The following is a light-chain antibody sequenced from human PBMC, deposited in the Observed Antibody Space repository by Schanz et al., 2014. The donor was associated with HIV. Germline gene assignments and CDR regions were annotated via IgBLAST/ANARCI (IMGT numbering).Light chain of an antibody. Sequence: QSALTQPASVSGSPGQSISISCTGTSGDVGSYNYVSWYQQHPGKAPKLMIYDVSNRPSGVSSRFSGSKSGNTASLTISGLQAEDEADYYCCSYAGSGNVVFGGGTKLTVL. V-gene: IGLV2-14*03. CDR3: CSYAGSGNVV. CDR2: DVS. CDR1: SGDVGSYNY. J-gene: IGLJ2*01.